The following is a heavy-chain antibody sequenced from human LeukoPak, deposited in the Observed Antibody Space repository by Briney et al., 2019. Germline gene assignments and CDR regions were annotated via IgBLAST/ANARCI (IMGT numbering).Heavy chain of an antibody. V-gene: IGHV7-4-1*02. CDR1: GYTFTSYA. J-gene: IGHJ3*01. CDR2: INTKTGNP. D-gene: IGHD7-27*01. CDR3: ARDHAKLGSNFHPFDAFDV. Sequence: ASVKVSCKASGYTFTSYAMNWVRQAPGQGLEWMGWINTKTGNPTYAQGFTGRFVFSLDTSVSTAYLQISSLKAEDTAVYYCARDHAKLGSNFHPFDAFDVWGQGTMVTVSS.